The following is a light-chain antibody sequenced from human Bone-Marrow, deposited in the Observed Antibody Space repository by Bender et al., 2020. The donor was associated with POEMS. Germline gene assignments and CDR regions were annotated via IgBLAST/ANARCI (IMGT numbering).Light chain of an antibody. CDR2: GND. V-gene: IGLV1-44*01. CDR3: SSYTRSNSVL. CDR1: IGGNA. Sequence: IGGNAVNWWQQLPGTAPKLLIYGNDQRPSGVPDRFSGSKSGTSASLAISGLQSEDEADYYCSSYTRSNSVLFGGGTRVTVL. J-gene: IGLJ3*02.